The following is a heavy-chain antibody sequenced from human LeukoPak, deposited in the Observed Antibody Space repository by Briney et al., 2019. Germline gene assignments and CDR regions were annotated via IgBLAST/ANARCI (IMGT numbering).Heavy chain of an antibody. D-gene: IGHD3-3*01. CDR3: ARPTIFGVVKYSYYGMDV. Sequence: SVKVSCTASGGTFSSYAISWVRQAPGQGLEWMGGIIPIFGTANYAQKFQGRVTITADESTSTAYMELSSLRSEDTAVYYCARPTIFGVVKYSYYGMDVWGQGTTVTVSS. CDR2: IIPIFGTA. CDR1: GGTFSSYA. J-gene: IGHJ6*02. V-gene: IGHV1-69*13.